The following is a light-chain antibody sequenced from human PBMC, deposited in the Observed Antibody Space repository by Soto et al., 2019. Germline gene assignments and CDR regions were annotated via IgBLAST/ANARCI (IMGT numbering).Light chain of an antibody. J-gene: IGKJ5*01. CDR2: AAS. CDR3: QQVNSYPIT. V-gene: IGKV1-9*01. CDR1: QGISSY. Sequence: DVQLTQSPSFLSASAGDRVTITCRASQGISSYLAWYQQKPGKAPKLLIYAASTLQGGVPSRFSGSGSGTEFTLTISSLQPEDFATYYCQQVNSYPITFGQGTRREIK.